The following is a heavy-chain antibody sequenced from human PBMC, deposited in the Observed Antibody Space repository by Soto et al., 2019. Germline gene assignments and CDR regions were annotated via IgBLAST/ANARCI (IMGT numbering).Heavy chain of an antibody. CDR2: INSDGSST. CDR3: VRTSLVVAAATREDY. Sequence: EVQLVESEGGLVQPGGSLRLTCAASGFTFSSYWMLWVRQAPGKGLVWVSRINSDGSSTSYADSVKGRFTISRDNAKNTLYLQMNRLRAEDTAVYYCVRTSLVVAAATREDYWGQGTLVTVSS. J-gene: IGHJ4*02. D-gene: IGHD2-15*01. CDR1: GFTFSSYW. V-gene: IGHV3-74*01.